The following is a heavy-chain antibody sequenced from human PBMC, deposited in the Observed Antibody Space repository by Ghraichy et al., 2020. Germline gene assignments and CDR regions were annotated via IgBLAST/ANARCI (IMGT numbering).Heavy chain of an antibody. D-gene: IGHD3-3*01. CDR1: GGSFSGYY. Sequence: SETLSLTCAVYGGSFSGYYWSWIRQPPGKGLEWIGEINHSGSTNYNPSLKSRVTISVDTSKNQFSLKLSSVTAADTAVYYCARSPGAQRFLEWTSNYYFDYWGQGTLVTVSS. V-gene: IGHV4-34*01. CDR2: INHSGST. CDR3: ARSPGAQRFLEWTSNYYFDY. J-gene: IGHJ4*02.